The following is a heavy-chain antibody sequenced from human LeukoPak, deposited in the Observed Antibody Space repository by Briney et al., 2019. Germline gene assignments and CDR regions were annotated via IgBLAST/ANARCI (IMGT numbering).Heavy chain of an antibody. D-gene: IGHD3-3*01. CDR3: ARHTIFGVVPFDY. CDR1: GGTFISYA. CDR2: IIPIFGTA. J-gene: IGHJ4*02. V-gene: IGHV1-69*13. Sequence: ASVKVSCKASGGTFISYAISWVRQAPGQGLEWMGGIIPIFGTANYAQKFQGRVTITADESTSTAYMELSSLRSEDTAVYYCARHTIFGVVPFDYWGQGTLVTVSS.